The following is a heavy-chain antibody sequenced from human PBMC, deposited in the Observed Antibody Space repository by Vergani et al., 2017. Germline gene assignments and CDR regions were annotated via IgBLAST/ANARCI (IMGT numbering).Heavy chain of an antibody. D-gene: IGHD6-19*01. CDR3: ARSDKQLIAVAGTVLDY. J-gene: IGHJ4*02. CDR1: GLTFSSYA. Sequence: EVQLVESGGGLVKPGGSLRLSLAASGLTFSSYAMRWVRQAPGKGLGWVSAISGSGGSTYYADSVKGRFTISRDNSKNTLYLQMNSLRAEDTAVYYCARSDKQLIAVAGTVLDYWGQGTLVTVSS. V-gene: IGHV3-23*04. CDR2: ISGSGGST.